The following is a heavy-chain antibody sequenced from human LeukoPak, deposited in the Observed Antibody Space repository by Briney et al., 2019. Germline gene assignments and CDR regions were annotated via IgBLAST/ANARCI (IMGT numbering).Heavy chain of an antibody. Sequence: ASVRVACKASGYNLNDHYIHWVRQAPGQGLEWMGRINPASGGTKYAQKFQGRVTMTRDTSINTAYMELSSLGLDDTAVYYCARGLYYGGNQRAHDAFDIWGQGTLVTVSS. J-gene: IGHJ3*02. V-gene: IGHV1-2*06. CDR1: GYNLNDHY. CDR3: ARGLYYGGNQRAHDAFDI. D-gene: IGHD4-23*01. CDR2: INPASGGT.